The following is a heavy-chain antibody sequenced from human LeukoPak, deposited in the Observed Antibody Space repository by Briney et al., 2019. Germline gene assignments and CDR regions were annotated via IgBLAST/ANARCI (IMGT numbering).Heavy chain of an antibody. CDR2: IYYSGST. CDR1: GGSISTHY. V-gene: IGHV4-59*11. CDR3: AREEVPHGFDI. Sequence: SETLSLTCTVSGGSISTHYWSWSWQPPGKGLEYIGYIYYSGSTNYNPSLKSRVTMSLDTSKNQFSLKLSSVTAADTAVYYCAREEVPHGFDIWGQGTMVTVSS. J-gene: IGHJ3*02.